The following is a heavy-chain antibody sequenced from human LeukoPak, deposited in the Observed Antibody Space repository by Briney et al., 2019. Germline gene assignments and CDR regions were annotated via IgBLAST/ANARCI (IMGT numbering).Heavy chain of an antibody. D-gene: IGHD3-22*01. CDR3: ALGSSGPEDY. CDR1: GGTFSSYA. V-gene: IGHV1-18*01. CDR2: ISAYNGNT. Sequence: ASVKVSCKASGGTFSSYAISWVRQAPGQGLEWMGWISAYNGNTNYAQKLQGRVTMTTDTSTSAAYMELRSLRSDDTAVYHCALGSSGPEDYWGQGTLVTVSS. J-gene: IGHJ4*02.